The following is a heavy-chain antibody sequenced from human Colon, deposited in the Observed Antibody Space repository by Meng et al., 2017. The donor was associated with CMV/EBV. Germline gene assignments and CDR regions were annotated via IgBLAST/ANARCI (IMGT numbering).Heavy chain of an antibody. CDR2: DMGGASYR. Sequence: GGSLRLSCAASGFIFSSYGMSWVRQAPGKGLEWVATDMGGASYRYYAESVKGRFTVSRDNAKNSLLLQMDSLRVEDKAVYYCTRARGQLAFDYWGQGIQVTVSS. D-gene: IGHD1-1*01. CDR1: GFIFSSYG. J-gene: IGHJ4*02. CDR3: TRARGQLAFDY. V-gene: IGHV3-21*06.